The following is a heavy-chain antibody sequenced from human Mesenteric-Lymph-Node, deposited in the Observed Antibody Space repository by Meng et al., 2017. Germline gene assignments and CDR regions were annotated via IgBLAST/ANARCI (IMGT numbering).Heavy chain of an antibody. D-gene: IGHD6-19*01. CDR2: IYYSGST. CDR1: GGSISSSSYY. V-gene: IGHV4-39*01. J-gene: IGHJ4*02. CDR3: ARIAVAGTFDY. Sequence: QLQLQESGPGLGKPAETPSPTCTVSGGSISSSSYYWGWIRQPPGKGLEWIGSIYYSGSTYYNPSLKSRVTISVDTSKNQFSLKLSSVTAADTAVYYCARIAVAGTFDYWGQGTLVTVSS.